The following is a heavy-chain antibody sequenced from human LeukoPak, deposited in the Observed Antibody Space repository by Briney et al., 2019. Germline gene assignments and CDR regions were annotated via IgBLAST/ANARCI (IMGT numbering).Heavy chain of an antibody. CDR3: ARVQGSGWPIDY. J-gene: IGHJ4*02. CDR2: INPNSGGT. D-gene: IGHD6-19*01. CDR1: GYTFTDYY. V-gene: IGHV1-2*02. Sequence: ASVKVSCKASGYTFTDYYMHWVRQAPGQGLEWMGWINPNSGGTNYAQKFQGRVTMTRDTSISTAYMELSRLRSDDTAVYYCARVQGSGWPIDYWGQGTLVTVSS.